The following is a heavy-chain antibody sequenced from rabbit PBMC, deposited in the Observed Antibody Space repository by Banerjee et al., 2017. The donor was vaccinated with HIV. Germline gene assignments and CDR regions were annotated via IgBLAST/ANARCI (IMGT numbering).Heavy chain of an antibody. CDR2: IKTASGST. CDR3: ARFWRL. J-gene: IGHJ4*01. Sequence: QSLEESGGDLVKPGASLALTCTASGFSFSSYWICWVRQAPGKGLELIACIKTASGSTDYANWAKGRFTISKTSSTTVTLQMTSLTAADTATYLCARFWRLWGPGTLVTVS. V-gene: IGHV1S40*01. D-gene: IGHD5-1*01. CDR1: GFSFSSYW.